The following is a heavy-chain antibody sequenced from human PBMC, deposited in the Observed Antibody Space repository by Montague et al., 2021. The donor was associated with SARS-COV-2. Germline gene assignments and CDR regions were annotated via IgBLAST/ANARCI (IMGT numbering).Heavy chain of an antibody. CDR1: GDSVSNDRYY. V-gene: IGHV4-39*01. CDR2: IYFLGNT. Sequence: SETLSLTCTVSGDSVSNDRYYWGWIRQSPGKGLEWIGTIYFLGNTYYSPSLRSRVTMSVDTSKNQLSLRLTSVTASDTAIYYCARSEMIRGVYTSWWDPWGQRTLVTVSS. CDR3: ARSEMIRGVYTSWWDP. J-gene: IGHJ5*02. D-gene: IGHD3-10*01.